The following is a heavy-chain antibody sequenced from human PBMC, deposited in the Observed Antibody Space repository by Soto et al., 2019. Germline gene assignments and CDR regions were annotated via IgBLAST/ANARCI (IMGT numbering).Heavy chain of an antibody. J-gene: IGHJ4*02. D-gene: IGHD3-10*01. CDR1: GASISSTVYY. V-gene: IGHV4-39*01. CDR3: ARHRGSPRYFDY. Sequence: QLQLQESGPGLVKPSETLSLTCTVSGASISSTVYYWGWIRQPPGKGLEWIGSVSYSGSTYYNPSLKSRITISVDTPRNQCSLNLSSVTAPDTAVYYCARHRGSPRYFDYWGQGTLVTVSS. CDR2: VSYSGST.